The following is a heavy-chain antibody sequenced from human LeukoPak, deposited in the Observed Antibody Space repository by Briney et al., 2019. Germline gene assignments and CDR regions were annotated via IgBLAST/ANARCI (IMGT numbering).Heavy chain of an antibody. CDR2: ISYDGSNK. D-gene: IGHD6-19*01. V-gene: IGHV3-30-3*01. Sequence: PGGSLRLSCAASGFTFSSYAMHWVRQAPGKGLEWVAVISYDGSNKYYADSVKGRFTISRDNSKNTLYLQMNSLRAEDTAVYYCARAVAVAGEGVVDYWGQGTLVTVSS. CDR3: ARAVAVAGEGVVDY. J-gene: IGHJ4*02. CDR1: GFTFSSYA.